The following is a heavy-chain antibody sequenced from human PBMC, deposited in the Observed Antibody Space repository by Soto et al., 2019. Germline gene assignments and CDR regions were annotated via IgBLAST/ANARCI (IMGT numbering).Heavy chain of an antibody. CDR2: IYYSGST. CDR3: ARLTPGDSSGYYYSYFDY. CDR1: DGSSVSSSYY. D-gene: IGHD3-22*01. V-gene: IGHV4-39*01. J-gene: IGHJ4*01. Sequence: LEPQSHTRSVLDGSSVSSSYYWGLIRQPPGKVLEWIGSIYYSGSTYYSPSLKSRVTISVDTSKNQFSLKLSSVTAADTAVYYCARLTPGDSSGYYYSYFDYWGHGTLVTVSS.